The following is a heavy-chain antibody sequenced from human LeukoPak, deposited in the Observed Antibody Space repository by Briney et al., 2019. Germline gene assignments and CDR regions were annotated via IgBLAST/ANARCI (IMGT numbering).Heavy chain of an antibody. CDR3: ARGYYDLNP. D-gene: IGHD3-22*01. V-gene: IGHV4-30-4*01. J-gene: IGHJ5*02. CDR2: IYYIGST. Sequence: SETLSLTCTVSGCSISSGYYWSWIRQPPGKGLEWIGYIYYIGSTYYSPSLKSRVTISVDTSKNQFSLNLSSVTAADTAVYYCARGYYDLNPWGQGTLVTVSS. CDR1: GCSISSGYY.